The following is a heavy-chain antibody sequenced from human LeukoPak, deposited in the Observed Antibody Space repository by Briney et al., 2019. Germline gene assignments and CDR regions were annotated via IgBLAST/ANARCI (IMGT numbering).Heavy chain of an antibody. Sequence: GGSLRLSCAASGFSFSSFSMNWVRLAPGKGLEWVSSIGSRSSYIYYADSVKGRFTISRDDAKNSLYLQMNSLRAEDTAVYYCTRDHYTGWYYFDHWGQGTLVTASS. CDR3: TRDHYTGWYYFDH. CDR2: IGSRSSYI. V-gene: IGHV3-21*01. J-gene: IGHJ4*02. D-gene: IGHD6-19*01. CDR1: GFSFSSFS.